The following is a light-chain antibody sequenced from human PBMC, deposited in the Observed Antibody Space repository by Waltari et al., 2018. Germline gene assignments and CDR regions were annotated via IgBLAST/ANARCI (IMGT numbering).Light chain of an antibody. Sequence: QSALTQPASVSGSPGQSITISCTGTSSDVRAYDDVTWYPQKPGKAPQLIIYEVRDRPPGVPNRFSGSKSGYTAFLTISGLQAEDEADYYCTSYTTSRTWVFGGGTKLTVL. CDR1: SSDVRAYDD. CDR3: TSYTTSRTWV. V-gene: IGLV2-14*01. CDR2: EVR. J-gene: IGLJ3*02.